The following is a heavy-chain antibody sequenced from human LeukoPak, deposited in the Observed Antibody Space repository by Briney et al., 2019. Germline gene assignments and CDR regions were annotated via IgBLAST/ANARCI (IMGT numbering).Heavy chain of an antibody. CDR3: ARDPIGSGGTIDY. CDR2: IYYSGST. CDR1: GGSISGYY. V-gene: IGHV4-59*01. D-gene: IGHD6-19*01. Sequence: PSETLSLTCTVSGGSISGYYWSWIRQPPGKELEWIGYIYYSGSTNYNPSLKGRVTISVDTSKNQFSLKLSSVTAADTAIYFCARDPIGSGGTIDYWGQGTLVTVSS. J-gene: IGHJ4*02.